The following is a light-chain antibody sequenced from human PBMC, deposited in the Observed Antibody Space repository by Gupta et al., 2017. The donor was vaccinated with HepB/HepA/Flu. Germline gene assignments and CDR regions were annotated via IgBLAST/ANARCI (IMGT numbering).Light chain of an antibody. CDR2: GGS. CDR3: QQYNCLLWT. J-gene: IGKJ1*01. Sequence: EIVMTHSPATLSVSPGERATLSCRASQSISSNLAWYQQKPGQAPRLLMYGGSTRASGIPARFGGSGSGTEFTLTISSLQPEDFAVYYCQQYNCLLWTFGQGTKVEIK. CDR1: QSISSN. V-gene: IGKV3-15*01.